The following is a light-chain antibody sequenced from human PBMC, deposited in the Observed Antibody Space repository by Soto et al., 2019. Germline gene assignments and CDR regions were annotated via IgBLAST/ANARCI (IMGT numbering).Light chain of an antibody. J-gene: IGKJ4*01. V-gene: IGKV3-20*01. CDR2: AAS. CDR3: QQYGNSPLT. CDR1: QSVSSSY. Sequence: EIVLQPSPGTLSLSPGERATLSRRASQSVSSSYLAWYQQKPGQAPRLLIYAASSRATGIPDRFSASGSGTDFTLTISRLEPEDFAVYYCQQYGNSPLTFGGGTKVDIK.